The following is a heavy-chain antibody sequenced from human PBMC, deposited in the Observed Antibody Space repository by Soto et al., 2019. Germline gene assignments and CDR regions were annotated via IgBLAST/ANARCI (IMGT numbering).Heavy chain of an antibody. D-gene: IGHD5-18*01. CDR1: GDSISNYY. Sequence: ASETLYLTCTVSGDSISNYYWSWIRQPPGRGLEWIGYMSYTGDTNYNPSLKGRVTISVDTSKTQVSLRLSSVTAADTAVYYCAGLHTSMVAGIWFDPWGQGTLVTVSS. J-gene: IGHJ5*02. CDR2: MSYTGDT. CDR3: AGLHTSMVAGIWFDP. V-gene: IGHV4-59*01.